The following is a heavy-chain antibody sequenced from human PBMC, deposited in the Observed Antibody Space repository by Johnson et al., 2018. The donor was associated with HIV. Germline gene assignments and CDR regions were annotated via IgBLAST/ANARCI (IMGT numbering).Heavy chain of an antibody. V-gene: IGHV3-53*01. D-gene: IGHD3-22*01. CDR2: IYSARTYS. CDR1: GFTVSNNY. Sequence: VQLVESGGGLIQPGGSLRLSCAASGFTVSNNYMSWVRQAPGKGLEWVSFIYSARTYSHYADSVKGRFTISRDNSKNTLYLQMNSLRAEDTAVHYCAKVRYYDRDAFDIWGPGTLVTVSP. CDR3: AKVRYYDRDAFDI. J-gene: IGHJ3*02.